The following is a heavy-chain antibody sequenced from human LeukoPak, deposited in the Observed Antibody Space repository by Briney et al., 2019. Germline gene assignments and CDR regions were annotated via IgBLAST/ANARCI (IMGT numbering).Heavy chain of an antibody. J-gene: IGHJ5*02. CDR1: GGSISSGDCY. CDR2: IYYSGST. Sequence: SGTLSLTCTVSGGSISSGDCYWSWIRQPPGKGLEWIGYIYYSGSTYYNPSLKSRVTISVDTSKNQFSLKLSSVTAADTAVYYCARSGSYPVGFDPWGQGTLVTVSS. D-gene: IGHD1-26*01. V-gene: IGHV4-30-4*01. CDR3: ARSGSYPVGFDP.